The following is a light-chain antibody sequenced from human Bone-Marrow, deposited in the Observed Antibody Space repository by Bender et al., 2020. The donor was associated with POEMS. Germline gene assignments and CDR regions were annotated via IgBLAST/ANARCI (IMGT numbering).Light chain of an antibody. Sequence: QSALTQPASVSGSPGQSITISCTGTRSDVGNYNVVSWFQQHPGKVPKLMIYEVSKRPSGVSDRFSGSKSGNTASLSISGLRAEDEADYYCSSFSTTSTHIFGGGTKVTVL. CDR2: EVS. CDR3: SSFSTTSTHI. CDR1: RSDVGNYNV. V-gene: IGLV2-14*02. J-gene: IGLJ2*01.